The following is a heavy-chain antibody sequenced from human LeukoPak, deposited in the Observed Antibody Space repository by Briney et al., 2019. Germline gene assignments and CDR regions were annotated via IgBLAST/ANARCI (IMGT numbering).Heavy chain of an antibody. CDR1: GGSISTYY. CDR3: TSSDSGTYLDAFDI. D-gene: IGHD1-26*01. V-gene: IGHV4-59*12. CDR2: IYYSGST. J-gene: IGHJ3*02. Sequence: SETLSLTCTVSGGSISTYYWSWIRQPPGKGLEWIGYIYYSGSTNYSPSLKSRVTISVDTSKNQFFLKLSSVTAADTGVYYCTSSDSGTYLDAFDIWGQGTMVTVSS.